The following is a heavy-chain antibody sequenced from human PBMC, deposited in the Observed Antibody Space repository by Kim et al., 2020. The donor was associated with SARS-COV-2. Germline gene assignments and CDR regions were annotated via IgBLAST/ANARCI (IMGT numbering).Heavy chain of an antibody. V-gene: IGHV3-23*01. CDR3: AKWEDLYCSGGSCYSYYFDY. Sequence: RFTISRDNSKNTLYLQMNSLRAEDTAVYYCAKWEDLYCSGGSCYSYYFDYWGQGTLVTVSS. D-gene: IGHD2-15*01. J-gene: IGHJ4*02.